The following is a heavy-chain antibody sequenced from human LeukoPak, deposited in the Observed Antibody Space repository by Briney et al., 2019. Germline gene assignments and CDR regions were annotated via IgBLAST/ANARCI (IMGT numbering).Heavy chain of an antibody. CDR3: ARWFWHFDL. V-gene: IGHV4-4*07. D-gene: IGHD3-10*01. CDR2: IYTSGST. CDR1: GGSISSYY. Sequence: SETLSLTCTVSGGSISSYYWSWIRQPAGKGLEWIGRIYTSGSTNYNPSLKSRVTISLDTSKNQFSLNLHSVSAADTAVYFCARWFWHFDLWGRGTLVTVSS. J-gene: IGHJ2*01.